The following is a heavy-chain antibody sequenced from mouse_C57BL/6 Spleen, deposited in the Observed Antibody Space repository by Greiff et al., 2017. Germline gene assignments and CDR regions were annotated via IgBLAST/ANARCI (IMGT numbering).Heavy chain of an antibody. J-gene: IGHJ1*03. D-gene: IGHD1-1*01. V-gene: IGHV1-53*01. CDR2: INPSNGGT. CDR3: ASQIGDYGRSYFDV. CDR1: GYTFTSYW. Sequence: QVQLQQPGTELVKPGASVKLSCKASGYTFTSYWMHWVKQRPGQGLEWIGNINPSNGGTNYNEKFKSKATLTVDKSSSTAYMQLSSLTSEDSAVYYCASQIGDYGRSYFDVWGTGTTVTVSS.